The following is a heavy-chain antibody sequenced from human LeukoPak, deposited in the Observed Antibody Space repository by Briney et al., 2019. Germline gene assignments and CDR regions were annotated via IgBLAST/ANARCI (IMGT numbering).Heavy chain of an antibody. CDR3: ARGMPAPQGLDAFDI. V-gene: IGHV1-2*02. CDR1: GYTFTGYY. CDR2: INPNSGGT. D-gene: IGHD2-2*01. J-gene: IGHJ3*02. Sequence: ASVKVSCKASGYTFTGYYMHGVRQAPGQGLEWMGWINPNSGGTNYAQKFQGRVTMTRDTSISTAYMEMRRLRSDDTAVYFCARGMPAPQGLDAFDIWGQGTMVTVSS.